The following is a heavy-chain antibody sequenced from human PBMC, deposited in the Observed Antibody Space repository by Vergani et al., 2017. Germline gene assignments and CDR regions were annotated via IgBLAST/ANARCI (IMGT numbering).Heavy chain of an antibody. CDR1: GFTLGQYW. CDR3: ARARCGGACFMSTWLDT. Sequence: EVQLVESGGGLVQPGGSLRLSCAASGFTLGQYWMHWVRQTPGTGLEWVSRVKSDGNSAMYADSVKGRCTNSRDNSNNTLYLEMKSLRVEDTAVYYCARARCGGACFMSTWLDTWGQGTLVSVSS. D-gene: IGHD2-21*02. V-gene: IGHV3-74*03. CDR2: VKSDGNSA. J-gene: IGHJ5*02.